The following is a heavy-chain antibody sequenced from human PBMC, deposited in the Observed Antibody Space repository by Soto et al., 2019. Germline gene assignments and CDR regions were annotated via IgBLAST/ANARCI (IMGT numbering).Heavy chain of an antibody. D-gene: IGHD3-10*01. CDR1: GDSVGNGDYS. J-gene: IGHJ6*02. CDR3: ARVSGSGSYYRPSLNYYCYYGMDV. V-gene: IGHV4-30-4*01. Sequence: SETLSLTCSVSGDSVGNGDYSWSWIRQPPGKALEWIWYIYYIGGPYYNPSLQSRVTISMXXSKNQFSLTLSSVTAADTAVDYCARVSGSGSYYRPSLNYYCYYGMDVWGQGTTVTVSS. CDR2: IYYIGGP.